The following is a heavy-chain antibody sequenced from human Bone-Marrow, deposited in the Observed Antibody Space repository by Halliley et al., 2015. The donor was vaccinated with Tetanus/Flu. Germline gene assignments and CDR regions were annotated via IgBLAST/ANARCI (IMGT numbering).Heavy chain of an antibody. Sequence: SLRLSCAVSGASISTNNWWIWVRQPPGKGLEWIGEILHIGTTNYNPSLKSRVTMSIDKSNNQFSLRLISVTAADTAMYYCARYVAYGGYFDYWGQGTLVTVSS. CDR2: ILHIGTT. CDR3: ARYVAYGGYFDY. CDR1: GASISTNNW. V-gene: IGHV4-4*02. J-gene: IGHJ4*02. D-gene: IGHD3-10*02.